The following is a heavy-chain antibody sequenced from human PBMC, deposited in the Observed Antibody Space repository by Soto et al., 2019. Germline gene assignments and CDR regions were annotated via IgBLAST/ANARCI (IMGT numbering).Heavy chain of an antibody. CDR2: IWYDGSHK. Sequence: QVQLVESGGGVVQPGRSLRLSCAASGFTFITYGMHWVRQAPGMGLEWVAVIWYDGSHKDYVDSVKGRFTISRDNSKNILYLQMNSLRVEDTAVYYCARAVGPFDYWGPGTLVTVSS. CDR1: GFTFITYG. CDR3: ARAVGPFDY. J-gene: IGHJ4*02. D-gene: IGHD1-26*01. V-gene: IGHV3-33*01.